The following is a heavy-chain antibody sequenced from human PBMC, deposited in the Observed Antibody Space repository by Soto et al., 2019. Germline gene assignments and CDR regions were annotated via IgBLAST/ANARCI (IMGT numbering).Heavy chain of an antibody. CDR1: GFTFDDDA. CDR2: ISWNSGSI. J-gene: IGHJ4*02. Sequence: EVQLVESGGGLVQPGRSLRLSCAASGFTFDDDAMHWVRQAPGKGLEWVSGISWNSGSIGYADSVKGRFTISRDNAKNSLYLQMNSLRAEDTALYYCATSGWYTGYFDYWGQGTLVTVSS. D-gene: IGHD6-19*01. V-gene: IGHV3-9*01. CDR3: ATSGWYTGYFDY.